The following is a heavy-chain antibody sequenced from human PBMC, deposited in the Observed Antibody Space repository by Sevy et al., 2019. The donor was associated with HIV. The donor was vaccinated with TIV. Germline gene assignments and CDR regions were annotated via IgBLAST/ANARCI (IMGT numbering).Heavy chain of an antibody. CDR3: ARDDSSGWLYYYYGMDV. CDR2: ISSDGTHQ. J-gene: IGHJ6*02. CDR1: GFTFSSYA. V-gene: IGHV3-30*04. Sequence: GGSLRLSCAASGFTFSSYAMHWVRRAPGKGLEWVAVISSDGTHQKYADPVKGRFTISRDNSKNTLHLQMTSLRVEDTATYYCARDDSSGWLYYYYGMDVWGQGTTVTVSS. D-gene: IGHD6-19*01.